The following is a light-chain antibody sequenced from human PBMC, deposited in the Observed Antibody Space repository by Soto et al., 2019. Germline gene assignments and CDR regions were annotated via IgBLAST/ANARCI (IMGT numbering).Light chain of an antibody. CDR3: SSYATSTTVL. CDR2: DVS. Sequence: QSVLTQPASVSGSPGQSITISCTGTSSDVGGYNYVSWYQQHPGRAPQLMIYDVSHRPSGVSNRFSGSRSGNTASLTISGLQAEDEAEYYCSSYATSTTVLFGGGTKLTVL. V-gene: IGLV2-14*03. J-gene: IGLJ2*01. CDR1: SSDVGGYNY.